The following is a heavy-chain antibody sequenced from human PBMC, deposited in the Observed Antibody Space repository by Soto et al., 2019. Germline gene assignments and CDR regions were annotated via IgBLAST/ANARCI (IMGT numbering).Heavy chain of an antibody. D-gene: IGHD2-21*02. Sequence: SETLSLTCTVSGGSVTSTDFYWTWIRQPPGKGLEWIDYISYSGTTNYNPSLKSRVTVSVDRSKNQFSLELGPVTAEDTAVYYCAREERAVVTSFDYWGQGTLVTVSS. CDR2: ISYSGTT. V-gene: IGHV4-61*08. CDR1: GGSVTSTDFY. J-gene: IGHJ4*02. CDR3: AREERAVVTSFDY.